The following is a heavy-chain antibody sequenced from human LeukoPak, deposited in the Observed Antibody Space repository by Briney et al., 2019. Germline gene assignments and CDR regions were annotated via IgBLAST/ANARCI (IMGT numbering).Heavy chain of an antibody. Sequence: PSETPSLTCTVSGGSIISSSYYWGWIRQPPGKGLEWTGRIYYSGSTYYVPSLKSRVTISVDTSKNQFSLKLSSVTAADTAVYYCARVRADTAIARYYYYMDVWGKRTTVTVSS. CDR1: GGSIISSSYY. CDR2: IYYSGST. D-gene: IGHD5-18*01. V-gene: IGHV4-39*07. CDR3: ARVRADTAIARYYYYMDV. J-gene: IGHJ6*03.